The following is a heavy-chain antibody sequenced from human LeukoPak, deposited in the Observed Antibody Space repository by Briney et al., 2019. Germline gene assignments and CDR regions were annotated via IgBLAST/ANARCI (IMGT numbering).Heavy chain of an antibody. D-gene: IGHD4-17*01. CDR1: GLTVSSNY. CDR2: IYSGGTT. CDR3: ASKLPTGY. V-gene: IGHV3-66*01. J-gene: IGHJ4*02. Sequence: PGGSLTLSCVVSGLTVSSNYMSWVRQAPGKGLEWVSVIYSGGTTNYADSVKGSFLAYRDNSKNTLYLHMNSLRAEDTAVYYCASKLPTGYWGQGTLVTVSS.